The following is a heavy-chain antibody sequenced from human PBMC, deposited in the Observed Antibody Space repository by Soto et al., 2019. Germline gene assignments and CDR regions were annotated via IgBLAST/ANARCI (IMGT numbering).Heavy chain of an antibody. Sequence: QITLKESGPTLVKPTQTLTLTCTFSGFSLSTGGVGVGWIRQPPGKALEWLALIYWDDDKRYRPSLKSRLTTXKXTXXNQVVLRMTNMDPADTATYYCAHRRVGRSIYYFDYWGQGTLVTVSS. CDR3: AHRRVGRSIYYFDY. V-gene: IGHV2-5*02. D-gene: IGHD1-26*01. CDR1: GFSLSTGGVG. J-gene: IGHJ4*02. CDR2: IYWDDDK.